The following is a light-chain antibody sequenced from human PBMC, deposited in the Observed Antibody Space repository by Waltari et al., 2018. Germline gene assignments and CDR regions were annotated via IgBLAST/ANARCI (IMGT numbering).Light chain of an antibody. V-gene: IGKV3-20*01. CDR2: GAS. CDR3: RHYGSSRYT. CDR1: QSVSGY. Sequence: EIVFTQSPGTLSFSPGATATLSCRASQSVSGYLAWYQQIPGQAPRLLIYGASNRATGISDRFSGSGSGTDFTLTISRLEPEDFAVYYCRHYGSSRYTFGQGTKLEIK. J-gene: IGKJ2*01.